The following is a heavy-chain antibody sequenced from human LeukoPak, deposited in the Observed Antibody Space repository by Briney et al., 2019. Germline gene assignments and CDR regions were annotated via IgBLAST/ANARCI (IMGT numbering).Heavy chain of an antibody. CDR1: GYTLAELS. D-gene: IGHD1-1*01. CDR2: FDPEDGET. Sequence: ASVKVSCKVSGYTLAELSMHWVRQAPGKGLEWMGGFDPEDGETIYAQKFQGRVTMTEDTSTDTAYMELSSLRSEDTAVYYCATGHNWRVDAFDIWGQGTMVTVSS. V-gene: IGHV1-24*01. J-gene: IGHJ3*02. CDR3: ATGHNWRVDAFDI.